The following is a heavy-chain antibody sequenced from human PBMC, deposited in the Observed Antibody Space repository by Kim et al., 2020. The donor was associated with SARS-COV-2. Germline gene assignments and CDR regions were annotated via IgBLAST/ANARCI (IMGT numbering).Heavy chain of an antibody. Sequence: DTSYRPSFQGQVTISADTYISTAYLEWSSLKASDTAMYYCAREQWLYAFDIWGQGTMVTVSS. CDR3: AREQWLYAFDI. D-gene: IGHD6-19*01. CDR2: DT. J-gene: IGHJ3*02. V-gene: IGHV5-51*01.